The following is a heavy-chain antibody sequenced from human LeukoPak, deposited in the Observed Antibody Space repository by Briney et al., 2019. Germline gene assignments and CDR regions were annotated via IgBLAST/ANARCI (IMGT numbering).Heavy chain of an antibody. V-gene: IGHV1-8*01. CDR2: PNPNSGNT. J-gene: IGHJ1*01. CDR3: ARGGRIAARPGAEYFQH. CDR1: GYTFTSYD. D-gene: IGHD6-6*01. Sequence: ASVKVSCKASGYTFTSYDINWVRQAPGQGLEWMGWPNPNSGNTGYAQNFQGRVTITRNTSISTAYMELSSLRSEDTAVYYCARGGRIAARPGAEYFQHWGQGTLVTVSS.